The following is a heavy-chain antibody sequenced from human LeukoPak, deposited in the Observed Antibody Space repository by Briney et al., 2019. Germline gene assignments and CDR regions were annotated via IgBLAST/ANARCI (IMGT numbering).Heavy chain of an antibody. CDR2: IHYSGST. CDR3: ARDLLYYSGSGSPLEY. J-gene: IGHJ4*02. CDR1: GGSISSSSHY. D-gene: IGHD3-10*01. V-gene: IGHV4-39*07. Sequence: SETLSLTCTVSGGSISSSSHYWAWIRQPPGKGLEWIGSIHYSGSTYYNPSLKSRVTISVDTSKSHLSLKLTSVTAADTAVYYCARDLLYYSGSGSPLEYWGQGTLVTVSS.